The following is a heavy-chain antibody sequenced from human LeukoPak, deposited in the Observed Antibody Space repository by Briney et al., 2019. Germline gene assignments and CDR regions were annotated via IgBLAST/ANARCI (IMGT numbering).Heavy chain of an antibody. V-gene: IGHV1-69*02. J-gene: IGHJ5*02. CDR3: ARGPAQATYYDFWSGSTTSNWFDP. Sequence: SVKVSCKASGGTFSSYTISRVRQAPGQGLEWMGRIIPILGIANYAQKFQGRVTITADKSTSTAYMELSSLRSEDTAVYYCARGPAQATYYDFWSGSTTSNWFDPWGQGTLVTVSS. CDR2: IIPILGIA. CDR1: GGTFSSYT. D-gene: IGHD3-3*01.